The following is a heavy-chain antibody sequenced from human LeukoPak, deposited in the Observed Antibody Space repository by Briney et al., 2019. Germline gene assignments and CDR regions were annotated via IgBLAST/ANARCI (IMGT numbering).Heavy chain of an antibody. J-gene: IGHJ3*01. Sequence: GASVKVSCKASGYTFTYYYIHWVRQAPGQALEWMGRINPNSGGTDYAQNFRARVTRTQDPSITPVYMVVATLTSDDRTDYYCAITYDNNAFDVWGQGTMVTVSS. CDR3: AITYDNNAFDV. D-gene: IGHD3-22*01. CDR2: INPNSGGT. V-gene: IGHV1-2*06. CDR1: GYTFTYYY.